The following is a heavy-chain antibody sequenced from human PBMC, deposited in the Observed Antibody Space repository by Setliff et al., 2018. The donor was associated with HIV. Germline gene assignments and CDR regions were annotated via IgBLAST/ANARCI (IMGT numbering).Heavy chain of an antibody. CDR2: IIPMYNIP. V-gene: IGHV1-69*13. CDR1: GGTLSNYV. Sequence: ASVKVSCKTSGGTLSNYVITLVRQAPGQGLEWMGMIIPMYNIPAYAQKFQGRVTFTADESTSTAYMELSSLSSEDTAVCYCARDQTGVAAAAFGGGSAWSDEGFNIWGQGTMVTVSS. J-gene: IGHJ3*02. D-gene: IGHD6-13*01. CDR3: ARDQTGVAAAAFGGGSAWSDEGFNI.